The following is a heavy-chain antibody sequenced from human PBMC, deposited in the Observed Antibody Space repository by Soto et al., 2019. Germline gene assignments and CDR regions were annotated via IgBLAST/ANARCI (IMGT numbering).Heavy chain of an antibody. Sequence: QVQLQESGPGLVKPSETLSLTCTVSGDSIRNYYWSWIRQPTGKGLAYIGYIFYSGSTNYNPSLKSRVAISVDTSMNQFALKLRAVTAADTATYYCARLKRGYSYGSMIDFWGRGTLVTVSS. D-gene: IGHD5-18*01. CDR2: IFYSGST. J-gene: IGHJ4*01. V-gene: IGHV4-59*08. CDR1: GDSIRNYY. CDR3: ARLKRGYSYGSMIDF.